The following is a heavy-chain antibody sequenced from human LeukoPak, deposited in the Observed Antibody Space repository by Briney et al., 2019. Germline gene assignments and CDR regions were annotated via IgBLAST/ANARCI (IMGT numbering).Heavy chain of an antibody. Sequence: ASVKVSCKASGYTFTSYYMHWVRQAPGQGLEWMGIINPSGGSTSYAQKFQGGVTMTRDMSTSTVYMELSSLRSEDTAVYYCARAGPDCSSTSCYSPLYYYYYYMDVWGKGTTVTVS. CDR2: INPSGGST. D-gene: IGHD2-2*01. CDR3: ARAGPDCSSTSCYSPLYYYYYYMDV. J-gene: IGHJ6*03. CDR1: GYTFTSYY. V-gene: IGHV1-46*01.